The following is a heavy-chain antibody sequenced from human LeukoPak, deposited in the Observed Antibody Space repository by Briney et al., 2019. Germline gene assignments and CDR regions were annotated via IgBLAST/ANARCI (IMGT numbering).Heavy chain of an antibody. V-gene: IGHV3-73*01. CDR2: IRSKRNNYAT. CDR1: GFTFSGSV. Sequence: PGGSLKLSCAAPGFTFSGSVMHWVRQAAGKGLEWVGRIRSKRNNYATAYAASVKGRFTISRDDSKNTVYLHMDSLKTEDTALYYCSRLEDSSPIEVALDIWGQGTVVTVSS. J-gene: IGHJ3*02. CDR3: SRLEDSSPIEVALDI. D-gene: IGHD6-13*01.